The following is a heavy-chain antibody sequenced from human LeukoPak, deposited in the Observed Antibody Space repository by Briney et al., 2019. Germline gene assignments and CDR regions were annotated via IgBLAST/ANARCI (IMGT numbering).Heavy chain of an antibody. CDR3: ARLAANPYYSPHYYYMDV. D-gene: IGHD3-10*01. CDR1: GLIFSKYW. Sequence: GGSLRLSCAASGLIFSKYWMTWVRQAPGKGLEWVSFISSSSSYIYYADSVKGRFTISRDNAKNSLYLQMNSLRAEDTAVYYCARLAANPYYSPHYYYMDVWGKGTTVTVSS. CDR2: ISSSSSYI. J-gene: IGHJ6*03. V-gene: IGHV3-21*01.